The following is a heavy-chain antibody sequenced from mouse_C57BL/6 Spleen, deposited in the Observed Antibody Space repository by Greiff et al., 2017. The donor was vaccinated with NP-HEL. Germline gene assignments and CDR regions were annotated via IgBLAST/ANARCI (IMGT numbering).Heavy chain of an antibody. CDR3: ASFGDGYFVLAY. D-gene: IGHD2-3*01. CDR1: GYAFSSSW. Sequence: QVQLQQSGPELVKPGASVKISCKASGYAFSSSWMNWVKQRPGKGLEWIGRIYPGDGDTNYNGKFKGKATLTADKSSSTAYMQLSSLTSEDSAVYVCASFGDGYFVLAYWGQGTLVTVSA. V-gene: IGHV1-82*01. J-gene: IGHJ3*01. CDR2: IYPGDGDT.